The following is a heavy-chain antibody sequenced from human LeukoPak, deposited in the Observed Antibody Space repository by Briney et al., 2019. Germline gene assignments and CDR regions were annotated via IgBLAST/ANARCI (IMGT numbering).Heavy chain of an antibody. Sequence: GGSLRLSCAASGFTFSSYAMSWVSQAPGKGLEWVSGISGSGTSTYYADSVKGRFTVSRDNSKNTLYLQMHSLRAEDTAIYYCAKVGAAAWGTAFDIWGQGTLVTVSS. CDR2: ISGSGTST. J-gene: IGHJ3*02. V-gene: IGHV3-23*01. CDR3: AKVGAAAWGTAFDI. D-gene: IGHD6-13*01. CDR1: GFTFSSYA.